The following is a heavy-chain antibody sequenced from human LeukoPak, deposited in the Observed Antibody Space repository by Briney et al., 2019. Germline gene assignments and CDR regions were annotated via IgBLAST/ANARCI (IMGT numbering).Heavy chain of an antibody. D-gene: IGHD7-27*01. V-gene: IGHV3-66*01. Sequence: GGSLRLSCAASGFSVSSNSMSWVRQAPGKGLEWVSIMYSGGSTYYADSVKGRFTISRDNSKNTVYLQMNTLRTEDTAVYYCAKDKISGDGKWCFDLWGRGTLVTVSS. CDR2: MYSGGST. CDR1: GFSVSSNS. CDR3: AKDKISGDGKWCFDL. J-gene: IGHJ2*01.